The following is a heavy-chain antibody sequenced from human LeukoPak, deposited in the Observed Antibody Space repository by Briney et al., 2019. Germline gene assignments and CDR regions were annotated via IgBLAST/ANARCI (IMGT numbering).Heavy chain of an antibody. V-gene: IGHV4-4*02. J-gene: IGHJ5*02. CDR1: GVSFSSSSW. CDR3: ARASSHCSSTSCYDLFDP. Sequence: PSQTLSLTCAVSGVSFSSSSWWSWVRQPPGKGLEWIGEISHSGSTNYNPSLKSRVTISVDKSKKQFSLKLSSVTVADTAVYFCARASSHCSSTSCYDLFDPWGQGTLVTVSS. D-gene: IGHD2-2*01. CDR2: ISHSGST.